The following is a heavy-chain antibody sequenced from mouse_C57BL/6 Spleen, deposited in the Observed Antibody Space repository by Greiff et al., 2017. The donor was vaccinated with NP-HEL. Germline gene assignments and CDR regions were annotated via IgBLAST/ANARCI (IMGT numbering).Heavy chain of an antibody. CDR2: IYPRSGNT. Sequence: LQESGAELARPGASVKLSCKASGYTFTSYGISWVKQRTGQGLEWIGEIYPRSGNTYYHEKFKGKATLTADKSSSTAYMELRSLTSEDSAVYFCERYYGSSRYYFDYWGQGTTLTVSS. J-gene: IGHJ2*01. D-gene: IGHD1-1*01. CDR1: GYTFTSYG. CDR3: ERYYGSSRYYFDY. V-gene: IGHV1-81*01.